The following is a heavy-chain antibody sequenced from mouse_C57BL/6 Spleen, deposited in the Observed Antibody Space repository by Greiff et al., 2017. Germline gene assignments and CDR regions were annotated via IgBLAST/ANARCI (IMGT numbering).Heavy chain of an antibody. D-gene: IGHD2-4*01. CDR2: IYPGDGDT. CDR3: ARKDDFYWYFDV. Sequence: QVQLQQSGPELVKPGASVQISCKASGYAFSSSWMNWVKQRPGKGLEWIGRIYPGDGDTNYNGKFKGKATLTADKSSSTAYMQLSSLTSEDSAVYFCARKDDFYWYFDVWGTGTTVTVSS. J-gene: IGHJ1*03. V-gene: IGHV1-82*01. CDR1: GYAFSSSW.